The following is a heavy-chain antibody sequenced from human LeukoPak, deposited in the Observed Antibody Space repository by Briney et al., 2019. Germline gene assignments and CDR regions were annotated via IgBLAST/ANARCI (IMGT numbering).Heavy chain of an antibody. D-gene: IGHD4-17*01. J-gene: IGHJ4*02. CDR2: ISGGGETT. Sequence: SLILTCPASGFTVSSNYMAWVRPAPATVPQWFSSISGGGETTYYADSAKGRFTISRDNSQNTLYLQMNSLRAEDTAVYYCARDYADYVGYFFFDYWGQGTLVTVSS. CDR3: ARDYADYVGYFFFDY. V-gene: IGHV3-23*01. CDR1: GFTVSSNY.